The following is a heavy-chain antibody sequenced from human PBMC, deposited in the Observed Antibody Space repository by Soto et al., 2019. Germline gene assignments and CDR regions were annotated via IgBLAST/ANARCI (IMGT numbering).Heavy chain of an antibody. CDR3: ARGSPTTVTTWFDP. CDR1: GGTFSNFA. D-gene: IGHD4-17*01. CDR2: IIPVFGKA. V-gene: IGHV1-69*13. J-gene: IGHJ5*02. Sequence: SVKVSCKASGGTFSNFAINWVRQAPGQGLEWMGGIIPVFGKAKYAQKFQGRVQFTADESTSTAYMEVNSLTSEDTAVYYCARGSPTTVTTWFDPWGQGSLVTVSS.